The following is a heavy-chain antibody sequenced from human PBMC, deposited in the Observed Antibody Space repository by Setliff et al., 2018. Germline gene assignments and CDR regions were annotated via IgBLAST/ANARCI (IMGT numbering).Heavy chain of an antibody. CDR2: IYYSGST. CDR3: ARDPLTTNRRRAFDI. CDR1: GGSISSGGYY. V-gene: IGHV4-31*03. Sequence: SETLSLTCTVSGGSISSGGYYWSWIRQHPGKGLEWIGYIYYSGSTYYNPSLKSRVTISVDTSKNQFSLKLSSVTAADTAVYYCARDPLTTNRRRAFDIWGQRTMVTVSS. D-gene: IGHD4-17*01. J-gene: IGHJ3*02.